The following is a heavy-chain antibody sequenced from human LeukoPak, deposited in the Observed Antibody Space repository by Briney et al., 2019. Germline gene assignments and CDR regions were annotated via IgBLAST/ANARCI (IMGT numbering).Heavy chain of an antibody. CDR2: INPNSGDT. CDR3: ARDAYYYDSSGYDAFDI. CDR1: GYTFTGYY. Sequence: SVKVSCQASGYTFTGYYMHWVRQAPGQGLEWMGWINPNSGDTDYAQKFQGRVTMTRDTSISTAYMELSRLTSDDTAVYYCARDAYYYDSSGYDAFDIWGQGTMVTVSS. D-gene: IGHD3-22*01. J-gene: IGHJ3*02. V-gene: IGHV1-2*02.